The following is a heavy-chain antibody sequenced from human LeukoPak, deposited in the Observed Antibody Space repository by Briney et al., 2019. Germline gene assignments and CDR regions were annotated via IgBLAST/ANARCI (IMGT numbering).Heavy chain of an antibody. CDR1: GYTFTSYD. CDR3: ARAIYYGSGSYRIYYMDV. D-gene: IGHD3-10*01. CDR2: MNPNSGNT. J-gene: IGHJ6*03. Sequence: ASVKVSCKASGYTFTSYDINWVRQATGQGLEWMEWMNPNSGNTGYAQKFQGRVTMTRNTSISTAYMELSSLRSEDTAVYYCARAIYYGSGSYRIYYMDVWGKGTTVTISS. V-gene: IGHV1-8*01.